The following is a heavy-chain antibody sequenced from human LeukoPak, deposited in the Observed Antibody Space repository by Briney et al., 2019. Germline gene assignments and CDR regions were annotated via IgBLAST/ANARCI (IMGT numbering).Heavy chain of an antibody. CDR3: ATPRPGYSSSSPFDY. V-gene: IGHV3-21*01. CDR2: ISRSSSYI. CDR1: GFTFSSYS. Sequence: GGSLRLSCAASGFTFSSYSMNWVRQAPGKGLEWVSSISRSSSYIYYADSVKGRFTISRDNAKNSLYLQMNSLRAEDTAVYYCATPRPGYSSSSPFDYWGQGTLVTVSS. D-gene: IGHD6-6*01. J-gene: IGHJ4*02.